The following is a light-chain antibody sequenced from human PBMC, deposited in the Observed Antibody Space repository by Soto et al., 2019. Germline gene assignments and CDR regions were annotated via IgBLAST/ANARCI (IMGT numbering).Light chain of an antibody. CDR1: QSITTR. J-gene: IGKJ1*01. CDR3: QQYYSYPWT. V-gene: IGKV1-5*01. CDR2: DAS. Sequence: GDRVTIAGRASQSITTRLAWYQQKPGKAPKVLIYDASNLEYGVPSRFSGSGSGTDFTLTISCLQSEDFATYYCQQYYSYPWTFGQGSKVDIK.